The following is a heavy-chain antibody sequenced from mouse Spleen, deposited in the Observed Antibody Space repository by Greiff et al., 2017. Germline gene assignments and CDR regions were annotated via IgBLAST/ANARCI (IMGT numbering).Heavy chain of an antibody. V-gene: IGHV1-81*01. CDR3: ARSYGGYSGDY. J-gene: IGHJ2*01. Sequence: QVQLQQSGAELVRPGASVKLSCKASGYTFTSYGISWVKQRTGQGLEWIGEIYPRSGNTYYNEKFKGKATLTADKSSSTAYMELRSLTSEDSAVYFCARSYGGYSGDYWGQGTTLTISS. CDR2: IYPRSGNT. D-gene: IGHD2-3*01. CDR1: GYTFTSYG.